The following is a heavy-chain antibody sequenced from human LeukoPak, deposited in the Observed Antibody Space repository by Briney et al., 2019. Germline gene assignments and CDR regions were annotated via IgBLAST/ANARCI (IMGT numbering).Heavy chain of an antibody. V-gene: IGHV4-4*07. CDR1: GVSISSYY. Sequence: PSETLSLTCTVSGVSISSYYWSWIRQPAGKGLEWIGRIYTSGSTNYNPSLKSRVTISVDTSKNQFSLKLSSVTAADTAVYYCARDGGYCSSTSCPPFDYWGQGTLVTVSS. D-gene: IGHD2-2*01. CDR3: ARDGGYCSSTSCPPFDY. J-gene: IGHJ4*02. CDR2: IYTSGST.